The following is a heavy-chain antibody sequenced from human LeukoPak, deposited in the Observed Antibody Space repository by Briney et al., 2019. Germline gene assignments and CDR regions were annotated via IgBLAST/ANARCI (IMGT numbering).Heavy chain of an antibody. CDR1: GYTFTGYY. CDR2: INPNSGGT. J-gene: IGHJ6*03. CDR3: ARESVAGTWGYYYYHNDV. D-gene: IGHD6-19*01. V-gene: IGHV1-2*02. Sequence: ASVKVSCKGSGYTFTGYYWHWVRQAPGQGLEWMGWINPNSGGTNYAQKFQGRVTMTRDKSISTAYMELSRLRSDDTAVYYCARESVAGTWGYYYYHNDVWGKGTTVTVSS.